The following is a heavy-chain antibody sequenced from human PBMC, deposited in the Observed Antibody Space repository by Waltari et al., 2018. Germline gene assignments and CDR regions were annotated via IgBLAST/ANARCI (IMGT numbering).Heavy chain of an antibody. V-gene: IGHV3-23*01. CDR2: ISGSGGST. CDR1: GFTFSSYA. Sequence: EVQLLESGGGLVQPGGSLRLSCAASGFTFSSYAMSWVRQAPGKGLEWVSAISGSGGSTYYADSVKGRFTISRDNSKNTLYLQMNSLRAEDTAVYYCAKDTPPMVRGVIKGGIDYWGQGTLVTVSS. CDR3: AKDTPPMVRGVIKGGIDY. D-gene: IGHD3-10*01. J-gene: IGHJ4*02.